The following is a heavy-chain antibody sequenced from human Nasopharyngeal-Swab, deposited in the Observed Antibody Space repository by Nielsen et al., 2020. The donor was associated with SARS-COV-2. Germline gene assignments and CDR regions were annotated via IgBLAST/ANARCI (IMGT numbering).Heavy chain of an antibody. V-gene: IGHV3-73*01. CDR1: GFIFSGSA. J-gene: IGHJ4*02. Sequence: GESLKISCAASGFIFSGSAMHWVRQASGKGLEWVGRIGDKDHNYATTYGAAVKGRFTISRDDSKNTAFLQMDSLKTEDTALYYCTTVYYFDYWGQGTLVTVSS. CDR3: TTVYYFDY. CDR2: IGDKDHNYAT.